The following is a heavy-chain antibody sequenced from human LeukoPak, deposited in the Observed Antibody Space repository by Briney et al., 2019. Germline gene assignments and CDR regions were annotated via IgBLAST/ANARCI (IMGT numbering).Heavy chain of an antibody. V-gene: IGHV3-53*01. CDR3: ARDGVASNGGFDY. CDR1: GFTVSSNY. J-gene: IGHJ4*02. Sequence: GGSLRLSCAASGFTVSSNYMSWVRQAPGKGLEWVSVIYSGGSTYYADSVKGRFTISRDNSKNTLYLQMNSLRAEDTAVYYCARDGVASNGGFDYWGQGTLVTVSS. CDR2: IYSGGST. D-gene: IGHD2-8*01.